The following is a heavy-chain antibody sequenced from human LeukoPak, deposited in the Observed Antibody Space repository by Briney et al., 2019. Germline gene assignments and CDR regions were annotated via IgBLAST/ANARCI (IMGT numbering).Heavy chain of an antibody. J-gene: IGHJ4*02. Sequence: GASVKVSCKASGYTXTSYYMHWVRQAPGQGLEWMGVINPSGGSTNCAQKFQGRVTMTRDTSTSTVYMELRSLRSEDTAVYSCARGVHNYGNFDFWGQGTLVTVSS. CDR3: ARGVHNYGNFDF. CDR2: INPSGGST. V-gene: IGHV1-46*01. CDR1: GYTXTSYY. D-gene: IGHD5-18*01.